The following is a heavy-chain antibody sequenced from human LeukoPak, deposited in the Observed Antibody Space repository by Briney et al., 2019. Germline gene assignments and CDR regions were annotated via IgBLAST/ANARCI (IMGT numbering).Heavy chain of an antibody. Sequence: ASVKVSCKASGYTFTSYDINWVRQATGQGLEWMGWMNPNSGNTGYAQKFQGRVTMTRNTSISTAYMELSSLRSEDTAVYYCARDFDIVVVPADYSLNWFDPWGQGTLVTVSS. CDR3: ARDFDIVVVPADYSLNWFDP. CDR1: GYTFTSYD. CDR2: MNPNSGNT. V-gene: IGHV1-8*01. D-gene: IGHD2-2*01. J-gene: IGHJ5*02.